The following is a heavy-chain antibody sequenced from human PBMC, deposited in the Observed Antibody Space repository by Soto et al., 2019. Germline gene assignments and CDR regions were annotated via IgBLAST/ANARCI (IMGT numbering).Heavy chain of an antibody. D-gene: IGHD3-3*02. J-gene: IGHJ4*02. CDR3: ISTLGARFDY. V-gene: IGHV1-2*04. CDR2: INPNSGGT. Sequence: ASVKVSCKASGYTFTGYYMHWVRQAPGQGLEWMGWINPNSGGTNYAQKFQGWVTMTRDTSTSSVYMEVSSLRSEDTAVYYCISTLGARFDYWGQGTLVTVSS. CDR1: GYTFTGYY.